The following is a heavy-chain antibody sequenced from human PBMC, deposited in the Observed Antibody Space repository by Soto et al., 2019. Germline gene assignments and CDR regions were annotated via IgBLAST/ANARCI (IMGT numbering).Heavy chain of an antibody. Sequence: XETLSITCTVSGCSVSSGSYYWSLIRQPPGKGLEWIGYIYYSGSTNYNPSLKSRVTISVDTSKNQFSLKLSSVTAADTAVYYCARVQPNRGGYYYYGMDVWGQGTTVTVSS. CDR2: IYYSGST. J-gene: IGHJ6*02. V-gene: IGHV4-61*01. CDR1: GCSVSSGSYY. CDR3: ARVQPNRGGYYYYGMDV. D-gene: IGHD3-10*01.